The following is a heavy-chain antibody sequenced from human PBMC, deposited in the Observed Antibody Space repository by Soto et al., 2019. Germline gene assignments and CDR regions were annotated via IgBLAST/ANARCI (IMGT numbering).Heavy chain of an antibody. CDR1: GGSISSYY. V-gene: IGHV4-4*07. CDR2: IYTSGST. D-gene: IGHD3-10*01. CDR3: ARDGEVAAYYYGSGSPHYYYYGMDV. J-gene: IGHJ6*02. Sequence: PSETLSLTCTVSGGSISSYYWSWIRQPAGKGLEWIGRIYTSGSTNYNPSLKSRVTMSVDTSKNQFSLKLSSVTAADTAVYYCARDGEVAAYYYGSGSPHYYYYGMDVWGQGTTVTVSS.